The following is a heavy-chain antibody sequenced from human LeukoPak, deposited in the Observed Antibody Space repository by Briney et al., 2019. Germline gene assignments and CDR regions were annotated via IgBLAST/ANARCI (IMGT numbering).Heavy chain of an antibody. CDR1: GFTFDDYA. Sequence: PGGSLRLSCAASGFTFDDYAMHWVRQAPGKGLEWVSGISWNSGSIGYADSVKGRFTISRDNAKNSLYLQMNSLRAEDTALYYCAKDIGGSYSDYFDYWGQGTLVTVSS. D-gene: IGHD1-26*01. V-gene: IGHV3-9*01. J-gene: IGHJ4*02. CDR2: ISWNSGSI. CDR3: AKDIGGSYSDYFDY.